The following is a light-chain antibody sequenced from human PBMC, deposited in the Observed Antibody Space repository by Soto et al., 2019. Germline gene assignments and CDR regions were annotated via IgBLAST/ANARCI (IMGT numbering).Light chain of an antibody. J-gene: IGLJ2*01. V-gene: IGLV1-51*01. CDR3: GTWDSGLNAGGV. CDR1: SSNIGNNV. CDR2: DNN. Sequence: QSDLTQPPSVSAAPGQTVTISCSGGSSNIGNNVVAWYQQFPGTAPKLLIYDNNKRPSGIPDRFSGSKSGTSATLGITGLQTGDEADYYCGTWDSGLNAGGVFGGGTKLTVL.